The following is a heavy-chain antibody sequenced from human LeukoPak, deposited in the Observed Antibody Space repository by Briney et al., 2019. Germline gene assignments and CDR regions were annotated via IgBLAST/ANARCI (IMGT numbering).Heavy chain of an antibody. CDR1: GGSITVYY. V-gene: IGHV4-59*12. Sequence: SETLSLTCSVSGGSITVYYWNWIRQSPGKGLEWIGSISYSGSTNYNPSLKSRVTILIGTSKNRFSLKVSSVIAADTAMYYCARGGSRSYTSSTLDYWGQGTLVTVSS. CDR3: ARGGSRSYTSSTLDY. CDR2: ISYSGST. J-gene: IGHJ4*02. D-gene: IGHD6-6*01.